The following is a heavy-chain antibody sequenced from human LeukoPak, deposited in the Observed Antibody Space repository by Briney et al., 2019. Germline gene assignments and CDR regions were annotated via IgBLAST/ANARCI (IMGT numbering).Heavy chain of an antibody. Sequence: SETLSLTCTVSGGSISSSSYYWGWIRQPPGKGLEWIGSIYYTGSTYYNPSLKSRVTISVDTSKNQFSLKLSSVTAADTAVYYCARGGDSMDYFDYWGQGTLVTVSS. J-gene: IGHJ4*02. D-gene: IGHD3-10*01. CDR3: ARGGDSMDYFDY. CDR1: GGSISSSSYY. CDR2: IYYTGST. V-gene: IGHV4-39*07.